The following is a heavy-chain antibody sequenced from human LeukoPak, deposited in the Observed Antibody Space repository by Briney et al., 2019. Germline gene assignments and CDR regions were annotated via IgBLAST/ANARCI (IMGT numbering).Heavy chain of an antibody. V-gene: IGHV2-5*01. CDR3: AHSQGSLYCSGTSCLFPFDY. CDR2: IYWNDDE. D-gene: IGHD2-2*01. CDR1: GFSLSTSGVG. J-gene: IGHJ4*02. Sequence: SGPTLVNPTQTLTLTCTFSGFSLSTSGVGVGWIRQPPGKALEWLALIYWNDDERSSPSLKSRLTITKDTSKNQVVLTMTDVDPVDTATYYCAHSQGSLYCSGTSCLFPFDYWGQGTLVTVSS.